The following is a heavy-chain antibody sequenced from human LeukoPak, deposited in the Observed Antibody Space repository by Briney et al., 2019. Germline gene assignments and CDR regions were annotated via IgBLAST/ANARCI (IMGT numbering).Heavy chain of an antibody. CDR2: IHQDGSTE. Sequence: GGSLRLSCAASGFTVSSYWMSWVRQAPGEGLEWVACIHQDGSTEYYVDSVKGRFAISRDNTKNSLYLQMNSLTVEDTAVYYCARDLCSRDAYWGQGTLVTVSS. V-gene: IGHV3-7*03. D-gene: IGHD6-13*01. J-gene: IGHJ4*02. CDR3: ARDLCSRDAY. CDR1: GFTVSSYW.